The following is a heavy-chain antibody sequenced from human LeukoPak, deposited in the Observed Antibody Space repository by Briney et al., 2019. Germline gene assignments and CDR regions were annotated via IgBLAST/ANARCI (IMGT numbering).Heavy chain of an antibody. Sequence: SVKVSCKASGGTFSSYTISWVRQAPGQGLEWMGRIIPILGIANYAQKFQGRVTITADKSTSTAYMELSSLRSEDTAVYYCASLVVAATEGSHYDYWGQGTLVTVSS. CDR2: IIPILGIA. V-gene: IGHV1-69*02. CDR3: ASLVVAATEGSHYDY. D-gene: IGHD2-15*01. J-gene: IGHJ4*02. CDR1: GGTFSSYT.